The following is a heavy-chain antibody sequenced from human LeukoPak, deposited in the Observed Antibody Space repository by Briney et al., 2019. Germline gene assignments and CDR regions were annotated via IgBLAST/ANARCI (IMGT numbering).Heavy chain of an antibody. J-gene: IGHJ4*02. D-gene: IGHD4-17*01. CDR3: ASLYGDYKGN. CDR1: GFTFSSYG. CDR2: IRYDGSNK. Sequence: GGSLRLSCAASGFTFSSYGMHWVRQAPGKGLEWVAFIRYDGSNKYYADSVKGRFTISRDNSKNTLYLQMNSLRAEDTAVYYCASLYGDYKGNWGQGTLVTVSS. V-gene: IGHV3-30*02.